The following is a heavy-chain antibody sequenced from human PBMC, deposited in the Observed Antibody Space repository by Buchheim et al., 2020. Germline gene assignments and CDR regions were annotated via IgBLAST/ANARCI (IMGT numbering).Heavy chain of an antibody. CDR2: IVGSGATT. Sequence: EVHLLESGGGLVQPGGSLRLSCAASGFTFSSYTMSWVRQAPGKGLEWVSAIVGSGATTSYADSVKGRFTISRDTSKNTLDLQMNSLRAEDAAVYYCAKGGSNTAGYYYFGMDVWGQGTT. CDR1: GFTFSSYT. CDR3: AKGGSNTAGYYYFGMDV. D-gene: IGHD2/OR15-2a*01. J-gene: IGHJ6*02. V-gene: IGHV3-23*01.